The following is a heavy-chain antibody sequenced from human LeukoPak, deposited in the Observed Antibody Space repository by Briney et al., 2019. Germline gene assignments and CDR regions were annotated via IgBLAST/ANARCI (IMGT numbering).Heavy chain of an antibody. CDR3: ARGSRIGDYRTRRFDY. D-gene: IGHD4-17*01. Sequence: SETLSLTCTVSGGSISSYYWSWIRQPPGKGLEWIGYIYYSGSTNYNPSLKSRVTISVDTSKNQFSLKLSSVTAADTAGYYCARGSRIGDYRTRRFDYWGQGTLVTVSS. V-gene: IGHV4-59*12. J-gene: IGHJ4*02. CDR1: GGSISSYY. CDR2: IYYSGST.